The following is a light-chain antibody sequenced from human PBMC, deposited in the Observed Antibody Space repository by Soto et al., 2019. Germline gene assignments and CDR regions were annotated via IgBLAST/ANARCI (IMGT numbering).Light chain of an antibody. CDR1: QAISNN. CDR3: QQYNTWPSRT. J-gene: IGKJ4*01. Sequence: EVVMTQSPATLSVSPGESATLSCRASQAISNNLAWYQQKPGQAPRLLIYGASIMASGSPDRFSGSGSGTEFTLTISSLQSEDFGVYYCQQYNTWPSRTFGGGTKVDIK. CDR2: GAS. V-gene: IGKV3D-15*01.